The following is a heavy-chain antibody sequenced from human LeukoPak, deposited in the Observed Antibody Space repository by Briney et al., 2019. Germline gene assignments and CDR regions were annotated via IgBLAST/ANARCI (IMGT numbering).Heavy chain of an antibody. Sequence: GSLRLSCAASGFALSSYSMNWVRQAPGKGLEWVSSITSSGGIIYYADSVKGRFTISRDNAKNSLYLQMNSLRAEDTAVYYCARVRGSGWYFDYWGQGALVTVSS. CDR1: GFALSSYS. D-gene: IGHD6-19*01. V-gene: IGHV3-48*01. CDR2: ITSSGGII. CDR3: ARVRGSGWYFDY. J-gene: IGHJ4*02.